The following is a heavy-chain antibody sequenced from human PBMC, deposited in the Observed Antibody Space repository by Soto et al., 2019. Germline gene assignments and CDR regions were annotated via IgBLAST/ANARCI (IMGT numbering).Heavy chain of an antibody. Sequence: SVKVSCKASGGTFSSYAIGWVRQAPGQGLEWMGGIIPIFGTANYAQKFQGRVTITADESTSTAYMELSSLRSEDTAVYYCARSVGGGSCYSDWFDPWGQGTLVTVSS. CDR1: GGTFSSYA. CDR3: ARSVGGGSCYSDWFDP. J-gene: IGHJ5*02. V-gene: IGHV1-69*13. CDR2: IIPIFGTA. D-gene: IGHD2-15*01.